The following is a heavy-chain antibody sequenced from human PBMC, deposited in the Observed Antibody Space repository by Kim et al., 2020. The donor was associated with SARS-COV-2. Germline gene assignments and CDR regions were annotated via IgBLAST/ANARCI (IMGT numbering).Heavy chain of an antibody. CDR2: IYSGGSST. V-gene: IGHV3-23*03. D-gene: IGHD6-13*01. Sequence: GGSLRLSCAASGFTFSSYAMSWVRQAPGKGLEWVSVIYSGGSSTYYADSVKGRFTISRDNSKNTLYLQMNSLRAEDTAVYYCAKNIAAAGTWTFDYWGQGTLVTVSS. J-gene: IGHJ4*02. CDR1: GFTFSSYA. CDR3: AKNIAAAGTWTFDY.